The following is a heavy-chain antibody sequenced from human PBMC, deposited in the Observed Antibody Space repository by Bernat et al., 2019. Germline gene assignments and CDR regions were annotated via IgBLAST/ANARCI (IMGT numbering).Heavy chain of an antibody. CDR3: TRQQTSSAQIDYYYYYGMDV. CDR2: IRSKANSYAT. CDR1: GFTFSGSA. V-gene: IGHV3-73*01. J-gene: IGHJ6*02. D-gene: IGHD1/OR15-1a*01. Sequence: EVQLVESGGGLVQPGGSLKLSCAASGFTFSGSAMHWVRQASGKGLEWVGRIRSKANSYATAYAASVKGRFTISRDDSKNTAYLEMNSLKTEDTAVYYCTRQQTSSAQIDYYYYYGMDVWGQGTTVTVSS.